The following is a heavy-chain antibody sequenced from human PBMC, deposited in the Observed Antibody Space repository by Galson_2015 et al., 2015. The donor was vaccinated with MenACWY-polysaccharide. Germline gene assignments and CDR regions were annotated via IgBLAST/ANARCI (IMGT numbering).Heavy chain of an antibody. CDR1: GFTFTNYY. CDR2: IKQHGNDK. Sequence: SLRLSCAASGFTFTNYYMGWVRQAPGKGLEWVANIKQHGNDKYYVDSVKGRFTISRDNAKNSVYLQMNSLRAEDTAVYFCARRAVGDFDYWGQGTPVTVSS. D-gene: IGHD3-16*01. V-gene: IGHV3-7*01. CDR3: ARRAVGDFDY. J-gene: IGHJ4*02.